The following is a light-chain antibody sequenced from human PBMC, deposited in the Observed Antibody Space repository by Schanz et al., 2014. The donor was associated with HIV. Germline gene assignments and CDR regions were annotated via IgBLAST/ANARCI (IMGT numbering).Light chain of an antibody. CDR3: CSYADRNIVL. V-gene: IGLV2-8*01. Sequence: QSVLTQPPSASGSPGQSVTISCTGTSSDVGDYDYVSWYQQHPGKVPKLIIYEVTKRPSGVPDRFSGSKSGNTASLTVSGLQAEDEGQYYCCSYADRNIVLFGGGTKLTVL. CDR2: EVT. CDR1: SSDVGDYDY. J-gene: IGLJ2*01.